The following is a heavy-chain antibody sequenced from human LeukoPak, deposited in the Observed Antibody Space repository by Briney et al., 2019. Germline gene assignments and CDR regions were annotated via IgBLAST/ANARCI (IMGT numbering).Heavy chain of an antibody. Sequence: SETLSLTCTVSGGSISSYYWSWIRQPPGKGLEWIGYIYYSGSTNYNPSLKSRVTISVDTSKNQFSLKLSSVTAADTAVYYRARSVAATHPFDYWGQGTLVTVSS. D-gene: IGHD2-15*01. CDR2: IYYSGST. V-gene: IGHV4-59*01. J-gene: IGHJ4*02. CDR1: GGSISSYY. CDR3: ARSVAATHPFDY.